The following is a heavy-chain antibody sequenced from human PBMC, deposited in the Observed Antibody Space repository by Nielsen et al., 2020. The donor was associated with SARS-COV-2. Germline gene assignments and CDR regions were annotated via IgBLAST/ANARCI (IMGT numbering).Heavy chain of an antibody. CDR3: ARSFGWYSSSDAFDI. D-gene: IGHD6-6*01. CDR2: IYPGDSDT. V-gene: IGHV5-51*01. Sequence: GESLKISCKGSGYSFTSYWIGWVRQMPGKGLEWMGIIYPGDSDTRYSPPFQGQVTISADKSISTAYLQWSSLKASDTAMYYCARSFGWYSSSDAFDIWGQGTMVTVSS. J-gene: IGHJ3*02. CDR1: GYSFTSYW.